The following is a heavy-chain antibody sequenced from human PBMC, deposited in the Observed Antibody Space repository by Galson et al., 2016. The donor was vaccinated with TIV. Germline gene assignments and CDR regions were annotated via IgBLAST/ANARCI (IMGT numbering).Heavy chain of an antibody. V-gene: IGHV3-48*03. CDR1: AFTFSYYE. J-gene: IGHJ5*02. CDR2: ISGSGITI. D-gene: IGHD2-15*01. Sequence: LRLSCAASAFTFSYYEMNWVRQAPGKGLEWVSSISGSGITIYYADSVKGRFTISRDNAKKSLFLQMNNLRAEDTAFYYCVRGGYCSGGNCRAGWFDPWGQGTLVTVSS. CDR3: VRGGYCSGGNCRAGWFDP.